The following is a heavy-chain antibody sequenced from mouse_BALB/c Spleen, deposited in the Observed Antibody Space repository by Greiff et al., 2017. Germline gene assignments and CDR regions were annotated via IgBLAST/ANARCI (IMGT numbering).Heavy chain of an antibody. D-gene: IGHD2-3*01. V-gene: IGHV5-17*02. J-gene: IGHJ4*01. Sequence: DVMLVESGGGLVQPGGSRKLSCAASGFTFSSFGMHWVRQAPEKGLEWVAYISSGSSTIYYADTVKGRFTISRDNPKNTLFLQMTSLRSEDTAMYYCARDGYDAMDYWGQGTSVTVSS. CDR2: ISSGSSTI. CDR3: ARDGYDAMDY. CDR1: GFTFSSFG.